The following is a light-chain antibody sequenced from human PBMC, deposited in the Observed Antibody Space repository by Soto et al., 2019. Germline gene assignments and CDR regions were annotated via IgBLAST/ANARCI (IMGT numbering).Light chain of an antibody. J-gene: IGLJ3*02. CDR2: TNN. V-gene: IGLV1-40*01. Sequence: QSVLTQPPSVSGAPGQRVTISCTGSSSNIGAGYVVHWYQQLPGTAPKLLIYTNNNRPSGVPDRFSGSNSGISASLAITGLQGEDKADYYCQSYDSTLGGSVFGGGTKLTVL. CDR3: QSYDSTLGGSV. CDR1: SSNIGAGYV.